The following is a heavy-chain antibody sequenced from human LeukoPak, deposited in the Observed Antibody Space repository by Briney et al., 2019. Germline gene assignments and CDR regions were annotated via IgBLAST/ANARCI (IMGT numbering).Heavy chain of an antibody. CDR3: ARDRKYYYHMDV. V-gene: IGHV4-39*07. CDR2: IYHTGST. J-gene: IGHJ6*03. CDR1: GGSLSSGTYY. Sequence: PSETLSLTFTVSGGSLSSGTYYWGWIRQSPGKGLEWIGSIYHTGSTYYNPSFKSRVTMSVDTSKNQFSLKLSSLTAADTAVYYCARDRKYYYHMDVWGKGTTVTVSS.